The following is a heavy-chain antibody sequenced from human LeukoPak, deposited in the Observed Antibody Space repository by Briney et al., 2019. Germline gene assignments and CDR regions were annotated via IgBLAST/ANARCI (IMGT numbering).Heavy chain of an antibody. Sequence: GGSLRLSCAASGFTFNDYAMHWVRQAPGKGLEWVSLISWDSGNTYYADSVKGRFTISRDNSKNSLSLQMNSLRAEDTALYYCAKDRYCSSTSCFDYWGQGTLVTVSS. J-gene: IGHJ4*02. CDR2: ISWDSGNT. V-gene: IGHV3-43D*03. CDR3: AKDRYCSSTSCFDY. CDR1: GFTFNDYA. D-gene: IGHD2-2*01.